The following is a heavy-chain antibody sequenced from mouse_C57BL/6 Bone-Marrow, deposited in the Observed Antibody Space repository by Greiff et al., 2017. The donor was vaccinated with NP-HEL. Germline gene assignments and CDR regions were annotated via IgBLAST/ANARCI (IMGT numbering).Heavy chain of an antibody. V-gene: IGHV5-16*01. CDR3: ARDGANWDWYFDV. CDR2: INYDGSST. Sequence: EVQRVESEGGLVQPGSSMKLSCTASGFTFSDYYMAWVRQVPEKGLEWVANINYDGSSTYYLDSLKSRFIISRDNAKNILYLQISSLKSEDTATYYCARDGANWDWYFDVWGTGTTVTVSS. D-gene: IGHD4-1*01. CDR1: GFTFSDYY. J-gene: IGHJ1*03.